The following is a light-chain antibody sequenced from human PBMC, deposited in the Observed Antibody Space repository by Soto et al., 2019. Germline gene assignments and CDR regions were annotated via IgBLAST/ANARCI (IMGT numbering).Light chain of an antibody. CDR2: GAS. CDR3: QQYGSSSPWT. CDR1: QSVSSSY. Sequence: EIVLTQSPGTLSLSPGERATLSCRASQSVSSSYLAWYQQKPGQAPRLLIYGASSRATGIPDRFSGRGSGTDFTLTISRLEPEDFAVYYCQQYGSSSPWTFGQGTKVDIK. V-gene: IGKV3-20*01. J-gene: IGKJ1*01.